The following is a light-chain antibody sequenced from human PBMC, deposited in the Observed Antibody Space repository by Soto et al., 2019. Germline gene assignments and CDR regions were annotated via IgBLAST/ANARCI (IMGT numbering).Light chain of an antibody. CDR3: QQYGSSSLT. V-gene: IGKV3-20*01. Sequence: EIVLTQSPVTLSLSPGERATLSCRASQSVSSSYLAWYQQKPGQAPRLLIYGASSRATGIPDRFSGSESETDFTLTISRLEPEDFAVYYCQQYGSSSLTFGGGTKVDIK. CDR2: GAS. CDR1: QSVSSSY. J-gene: IGKJ4*01.